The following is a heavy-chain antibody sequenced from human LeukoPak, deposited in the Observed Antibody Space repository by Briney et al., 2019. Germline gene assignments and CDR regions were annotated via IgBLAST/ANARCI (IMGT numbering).Heavy chain of an antibody. V-gene: IGHV1-2*02. Sequence: ASVKVSCKASGYTFTGYYMHWVRRAPGQGLEWMGWINPNSGGTNYAQKFQGRVTMTRDTSISTAYMELSRLRSDDTAVYYCARVATRMVRGVPFDYWGQGTLVTVSS. CDR1: GYTFTGYY. J-gene: IGHJ4*02. D-gene: IGHD3-10*01. CDR3: ARVATRMVRGVPFDY. CDR2: INPNSGGT.